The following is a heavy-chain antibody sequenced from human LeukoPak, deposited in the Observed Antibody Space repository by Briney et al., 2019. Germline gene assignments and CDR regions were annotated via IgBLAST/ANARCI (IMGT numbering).Heavy chain of an antibody. V-gene: IGHV3-30*02. D-gene: IGHD6-6*01. Sequence: GGSLRLSCAASAFTFSDYGMHWVRQAPGKGLEWVAFIRFDESNKYYADSVKGRFTISRDNAKTSLYLQMNSLRAEDTAVYYCARDLGPHSSSPNSGAFDIWGQGTMVTVSS. CDR3: ARDLGPHSSSPNSGAFDI. J-gene: IGHJ3*02. CDR1: AFTFSDYG. CDR2: IRFDESNK.